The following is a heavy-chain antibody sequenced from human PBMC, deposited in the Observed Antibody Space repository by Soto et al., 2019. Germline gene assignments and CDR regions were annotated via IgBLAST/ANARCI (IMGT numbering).Heavy chain of an antibody. CDR2: ISYDGSDK. Sequence: ESGGGEVQPGRSLRLSCAASGFTYTDFALHWVRQAPGKGLEWVVIISYDGSDKYYADSVKGRFAISRDNPKNTLYLEMNSLRPEDTAVYFCARRAWDSYYAIDVWGQGTTVTVFS. D-gene: IGHD3-22*01. V-gene: IGHV3-30*09. CDR3: ARRAWDSYYAIDV. J-gene: IGHJ6*02. CDR1: GFTYTDFA.